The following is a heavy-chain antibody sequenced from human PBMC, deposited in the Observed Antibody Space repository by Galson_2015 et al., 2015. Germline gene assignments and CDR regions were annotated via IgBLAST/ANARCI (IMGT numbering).Heavy chain of an antibody. V-gene: IGHV3-7*01. CDR2: IKEDGSEK. CDR3: ARQSWFGELCYFDY. CDR1: GFTFSSYW. J-gene: IGHJ4*02. Sequence: ALRLSCAASGFTFSSYWMTWVRQAPGTGLEWVANIKEDGSEKYYVDSVKGRFTISRDYAKNSLYLQMNSLRAEDTAVYYCARQSWFGELCYFDYWGQGTLVTVSS. D-gene: IGHD3-10*01.